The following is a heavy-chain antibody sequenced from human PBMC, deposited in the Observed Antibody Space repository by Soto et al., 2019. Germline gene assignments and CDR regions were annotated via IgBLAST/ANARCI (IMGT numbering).Heavy chain of an antibody. D-gene: IGHD2-21*02. Sequence: SETLSLTCTVSGGSISSGGYNWSWIRQHPGKGLEWIGYIYYSGSTYYNPSLKSRVTISVDTSKNQFSLKLSSVTAADTAVYYCARAYCGGDCYPYYYYGMDVWGQGTTVTVSS. J-gene: IGHJ6*02. CDR1: GGSISSGGYN. V-gene: IGHV4-31*02. CDR2: IYYSGST. CDR3: ARAYCGGDCYPYYYYGMDV.